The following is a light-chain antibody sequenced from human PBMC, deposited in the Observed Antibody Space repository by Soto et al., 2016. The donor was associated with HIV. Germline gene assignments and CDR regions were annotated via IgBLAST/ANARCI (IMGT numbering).Light chain of an antibody. J-gene: IGLJ2*01. CDR2: GKN. CDR1: SLRTYY. Sequence: SSELTQDPAVSVALGQTVTITCQGDSLRTYYATWYQQKPGQAPVVVIYGKNNRPSGIPDRFSGSTSGNTASLTITGAQAEDEADYYCHSRDTTGNRLVVFGGGTKVTVL. CDR3: HSRDTTGNRLVV. V-gene: IGLV3-19*01.